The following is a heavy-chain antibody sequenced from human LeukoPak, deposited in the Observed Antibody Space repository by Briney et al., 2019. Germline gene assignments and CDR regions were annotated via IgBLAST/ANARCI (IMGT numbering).Heavy chain of an antibody. J-gene: IGHJ4*02. Sequence: ASVKVSCKASGYTFTSYYMHWVRQAPGQGLEWMGWISAYNGNTNYAQKLQGRVTMTTDTSTSTTYMELRSLRSDDTAVYYCARDDQEYSSSSFFDYWGQGTLVTVSS. CDR1: GYTFTSYY. CDR2: ISAYNGNT. D-gene: IGHD6-6*01. V-gene: IGHV1-18*04. CDR3: ARDDQEYSSSSFFDY.